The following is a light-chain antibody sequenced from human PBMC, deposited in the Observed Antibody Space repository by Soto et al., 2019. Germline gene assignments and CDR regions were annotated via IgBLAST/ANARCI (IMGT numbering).Light chain of an antibody. Sequence: DIQMTPSPSTLSASVVDRFTITCLASQSISTWLAWYQQKIGKAPKLLIYDASTLESGVPSRFSGSGSGTEFTLTISSLQPDDFATYYCQQYLTYSSLTFGGGTKVDIK. V-gene: IGKV1-5*01. CDR3: QQYLTYSSLT. CDR1: QSISTW. CDR2: DAS. J-gene: IGKJ4*01.